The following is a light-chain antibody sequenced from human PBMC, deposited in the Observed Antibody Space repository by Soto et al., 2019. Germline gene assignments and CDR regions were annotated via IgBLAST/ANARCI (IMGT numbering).Light chain of an antibody. V-gene: IGKV3-15*01. CDR2: GAS. CDR3: QQYQSWPPKVP. J-gene: IGKJ4*02. CDR1: QSVTRN. Sequence: DIVMTQSPATLSVSPGERATLSCRASQSVTRNLAWYQQKPGQAPRLLIYGASTRATGVPARFSGSGSGTEFTLTITSLQSEDLAVYFCQQYQSWPPKVPFGRGTRVEIK.